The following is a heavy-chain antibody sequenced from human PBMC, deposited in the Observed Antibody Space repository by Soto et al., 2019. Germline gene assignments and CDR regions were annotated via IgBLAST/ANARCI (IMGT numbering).Heavy chain of an antibody. CDR1: GYTFTSYD. CDR2: MNPNSGNT. V-gene: IGHV1-8*01. CDR3: ARATKYCSGGSCYSDWYFDL. D-gene: IGHD2-15*01. Sequence: QVQLVQSGAEVKKPGASVKVSCKASGYTFTSYDINWVRQATGQGLEWMGWMNPNSGNTGYAQKFQGRVTMTRHTSISTSYMELGSLRSEDTAVYYCARATKYCSGGSCYSDWYFDLWGRGTLVTVSS. J-gene: IGHJ2*01.